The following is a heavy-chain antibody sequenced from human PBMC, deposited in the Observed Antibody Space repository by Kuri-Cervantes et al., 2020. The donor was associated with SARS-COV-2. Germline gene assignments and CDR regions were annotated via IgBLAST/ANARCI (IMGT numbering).Heavy chain of an antibody. V-gene: IGHV4-34*01. D-gene: IGHD3-10*01. CDR3: ARSAVRMVRGVIHY. CDR2: INHSGST. J-gene: IGHJ4*02. Sequence: ESLKISCAVYGGSFSGYYWSWIRQPPGKGLEWIGEINHSGSTNYNPSFKSRVTISVDTSKNQFSLKLSSVTAADTAVYYCARSAVRMVRGVIHYWGQGTLVTVSS. CDR1: GGSFSGYY.